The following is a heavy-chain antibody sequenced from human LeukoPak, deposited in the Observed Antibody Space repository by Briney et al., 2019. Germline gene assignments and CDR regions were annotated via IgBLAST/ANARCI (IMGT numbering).Heavy chain of an antibody. D-gene: IGHD3-22*01. V-gene: IGHV1-18*01. CDR1: GYTFTSYG. J-gene: IGHJ6*02. CDR3: ARDQYYYDSSGPGMYGMDV. CDR2: ISAYNGNT. Sequence: ASVKVSCKASGYTFTSYGISWVRQAPGQGLEWMGWISAYNGNTNYAQKLQGRVTMTTDTSTSTAYMELRSLRSDDTAVYYCARDQYYYDSSGPGMYGMDVWGQGTTVTVSS.